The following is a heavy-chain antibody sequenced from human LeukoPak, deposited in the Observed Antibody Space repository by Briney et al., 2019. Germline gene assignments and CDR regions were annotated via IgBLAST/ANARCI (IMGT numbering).Heavy chain of an antibody. CDR1: GGTFSSYA. D-gene: IGHD4-23*01. CDR2: IIPIFGTA. CDR3: ARAQDGGSYYYYYMDV. V-gene: IGHV1-69*01. J-gene: IGHJ6*03. Sequence: SVKVSCKASGGTFSSYAISRVRQAPGQGLEWMGGIIPIFGTANYAQKFQGRVTITADESTSTAYMELSSLRSEDTAVYYCARAQDGGSYYYYYMDVWGKGTTVTVSS.